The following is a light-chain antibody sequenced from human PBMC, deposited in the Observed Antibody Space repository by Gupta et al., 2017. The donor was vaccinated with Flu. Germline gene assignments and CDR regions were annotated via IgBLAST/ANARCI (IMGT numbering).Light chain of an antibody. CDR2: GAS. CDR3: QQYNDWPLST. CDR1: QSISSN. V-gene: IGKV3D-15*01. J-gene: IGKJ5*01. Sequence: ERVMTQSPATLSVSPGERATLSCRASQSISSNLAWYQQKPGQAPRLLIYGASTRATGIAARFSGSGSGTEFTLTISSLQSEDFAVYYCQQYNDWPLSTFGQGTRVEIK.